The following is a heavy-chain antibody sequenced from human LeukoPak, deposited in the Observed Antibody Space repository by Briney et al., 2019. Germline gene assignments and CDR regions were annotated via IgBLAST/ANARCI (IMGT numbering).Heavy chain of an antibody. Sequence: GSLSLSCAASGFTFSSYWMNWARPAPGKGLEWVASINHNGNVNYYVDSVKGRFTISRDNAKNSLYLQMSNLRAEDTAVYFCARGGALDVWGQGATVTVSS. CDR1: GFTFSSYW. V-gene: IGHV3-7*03. D-gene: IGHD4/OR15-4a*01. CDR3: ARGGALDV. CDR2: INHNGNVN. J-gene: IGHJ6*02.